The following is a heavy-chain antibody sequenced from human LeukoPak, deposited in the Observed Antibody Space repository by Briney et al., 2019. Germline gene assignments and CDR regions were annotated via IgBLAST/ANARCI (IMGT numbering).Heavy chain of an antibody. CDR1: GGTFSSYA. CDR2: MNPNSGNT. V-gene: IGHV1-8*02. CDR3: ARMLYSTGVPPDGDY. J-gene: IGHJ4*02. D-gene: IGHD2/OR15-2a*01. Sequence: ASVKVSCKASGGTFSSYAISWVRQAPGQGLEWMGWMNPNSGNTGYAQKFQGRVTMTRNTSISTAYMELSSLRSEDTAVYYCARMLYSTGVPPDGDYWGQGTLVTVSS.